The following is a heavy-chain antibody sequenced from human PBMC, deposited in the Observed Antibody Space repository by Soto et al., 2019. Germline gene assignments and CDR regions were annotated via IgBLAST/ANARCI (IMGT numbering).Heavy chain of an antibody. CDR1: GYTFTSYG. D-gene: IGHD3-3*01. J-gene: IGHJ6*02. Sequence: ASVKVSCKASGYTFTSYGISWVRQAPGQGLEWMGWISAYNGNTNYAQKLQGRVTMTTDTSTSTAYMELRSLRSDDTAVYYCARTYDDFCSGYVYYYYYGMDVWGQGTTVTVSS. CDR2: ISAYNGNT. V-gene: IGHV1-18*04. CDR3: ARTYDDFCSGYVYYYYYGMDV.